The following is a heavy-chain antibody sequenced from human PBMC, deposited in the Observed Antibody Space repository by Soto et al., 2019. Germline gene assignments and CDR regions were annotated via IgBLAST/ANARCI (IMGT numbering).Heavy chain of an antibody. J-gene: IGHJ4*02. D-gene: IGHD3-10*01. V-gene: IGHV4-30-2*01. CDR2: IYNSGST. CDR1: GGSISSGGYS. CDR3: ARETGAYYFDY. Sequence: SETLSLTCAVSGGSISSGGYSWSWIRQPPGKSMEWIGYIYNSGSTYYNPSLKSRVTISVDRSKNQFSLKLSSVTAADTAVYYCARETGAYYFDYWGQGTLVTVSS.